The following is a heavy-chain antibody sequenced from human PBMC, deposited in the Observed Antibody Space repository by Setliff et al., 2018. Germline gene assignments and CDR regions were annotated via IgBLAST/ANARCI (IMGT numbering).Heavy chain of an antibody. Sequence: SETLSLTCTVSGGSISSGSYYWSWIRQPAGKGLEWIGRIYTSGSTNYNPSLKSRVTISLDTSKNQFSLRLTSVTAADTAAYYCARLGYRGDLDYWGQGTLVTVSS. CDR3: ARLGYRGDLDY. CDR1: GGSISSGSYY. J-gene: IGHJ4*02. CDR2: IYTSGST. D-gene: IGHD5-12*01. V-gene: IGHV4-61*02.